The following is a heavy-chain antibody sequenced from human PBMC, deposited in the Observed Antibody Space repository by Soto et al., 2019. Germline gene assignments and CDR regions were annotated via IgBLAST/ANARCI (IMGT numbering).Heavy chain of an antibody. Sequence: SETLSLTCTVSGGSISSGDYYWSWIRQPPGKGLEWIGYIYYSGSTYYNPSLKSRVTISVDTSKNQFSLKLSSVTAADTAVYYCARTGGSSKPFDYWGQGTLVTVSS. CDR2: IYYSGST. CDR1: GGSISSGDYY. CDR3: ARTGGSSKPFDY. J-gene: IGHJ4*02. V-gene: IGHV4-30-4*01. D-gene: IGHD1-26*01.